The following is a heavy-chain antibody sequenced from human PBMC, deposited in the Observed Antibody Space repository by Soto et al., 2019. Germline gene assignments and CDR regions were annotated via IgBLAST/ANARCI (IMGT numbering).Heavy chain of an antibody. CDR1: GGTFSSYA. Sequence: SVKVSCKASGGTFSSYAISWVRQAPGQGLEWMGGIIPIFGTANYAQKFQGRVTITADESTSTAYMELSSLRSEDTAVYYCARASLRFLEWSTEYYYYYGMDVWGQGTTVTVSS. CDR2: IIPIFGTA. V-gene: IGHV1-69*13. CDR3: ARASLRFLEWSTEYYYYYGMDV. J-gene: IGHJ6*02. D-gene: IGHD3-3*01.